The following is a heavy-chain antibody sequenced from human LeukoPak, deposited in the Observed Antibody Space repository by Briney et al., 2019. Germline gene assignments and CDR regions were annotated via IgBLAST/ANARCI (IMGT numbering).Heavy chain of an antibody. V-gene: IGHV4-39*07. CDR3: ARLGDPYWYFDL. CDR2: TYYSGST. CDR1: GGSISSSSYY. J-gene: IGHJ2*01. Sequence: PSETLSLTCTVSGGSISSSSYYWGWIRQPPGKGLEWIGSTYYSGSTYYNPSLKSRVTISVDTSKNQFSLKLSSVTAADTAVYYCARLGDPYWYFDLWGRGTLVTVSS. D-gene: IGHD2-21*01.